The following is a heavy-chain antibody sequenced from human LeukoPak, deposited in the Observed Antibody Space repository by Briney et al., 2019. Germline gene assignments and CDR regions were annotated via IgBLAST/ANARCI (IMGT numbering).Heavy chain of an antibody. CDR3: ARDFKTGFDA. J-gene: IGHJ4*02. V-gene: IGHV3-74*01. Sequence: GGSLRLSCAASGFSFSTYWMNWVRQAPGKGLVWVSRIKGDGSSTVYADSVKGRFTVSRDNAKNTPYLQMNSLSAEDTPVYYCARDFKTGFDAWGQGTLLPVPS. D-gene: IGHD3-9*01. CDR1: GFSFSTYW. CDR2: IKGDGSST.